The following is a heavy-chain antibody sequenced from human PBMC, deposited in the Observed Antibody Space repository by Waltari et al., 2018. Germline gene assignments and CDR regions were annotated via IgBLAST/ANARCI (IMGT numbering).Heavy chain of an antibody. CDR2: IYYSGST. V-gene: IGHV4-39*07. CDR3: ARDRGKEPLFDY. Sequence: QLQLPESGPGLVKPSETLSLTCTVSGGSISSSSYSWGWIRQPPGKGLEWIGSIYYSGSTYYNPSLKSRVTISVDTSKNQFSLKLSSVTAADTAVYYCARDRGKEPLFDYWGQGTLVTVSS. J-gene: IGHJ4*02. CDR1: GGSISSSSYS.